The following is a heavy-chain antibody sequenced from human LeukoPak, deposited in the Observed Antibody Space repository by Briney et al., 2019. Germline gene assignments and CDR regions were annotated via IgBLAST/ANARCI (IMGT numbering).Heavy chain of an antibody. Sequence: GGSLRLSCVASGITFSTHWMSWVRRAPGKGLEWVANIKQDGSDKHYVDSVKGRFTISRDNAENSLYLQMNSLRAEDTAVYYCARDGLSKLGFEYWGQGTLVTVSS. CDR3: ARDGLSKLGFEY. D-gene: IGHD7-27*01. V-gene: IGHV3-7*01. CDR2: IKQDGSDK. J-gene: IGHJ4*02. CDR1: GITFSTHW.